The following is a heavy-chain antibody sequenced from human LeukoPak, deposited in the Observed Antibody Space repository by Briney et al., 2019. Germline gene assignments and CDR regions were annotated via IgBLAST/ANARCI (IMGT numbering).Heavy chain of an antibody. CDR3: ARDRHGSNFDY. CDR2: IYSGGST. CDR1: GFTVSSNY. J-gene: IGHJ4*02. D-gene: IGHD6-25*01. Sequence: HPGGSLRLSCAASGFTVSSNYMSWVRQAPGKGLEWVSVIYSGGSTYYAYSVKGRFTISRDNSKNTLYLQMNSLRAEDTAVYYCARDRHGSNFDYWGQGTLVTVSS. V-gene: IGHV3-66*01.